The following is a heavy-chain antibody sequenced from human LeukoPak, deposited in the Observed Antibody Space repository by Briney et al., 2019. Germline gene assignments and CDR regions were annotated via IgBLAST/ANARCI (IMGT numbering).Heavy chain of an antibody. Sequence: GRSLRLSCEASGFSFSSYSMNWVRQAPGKGLEWVSYISSGGGTIYYADSVKGRFTISRDNAKNSLYLQMESLRPEDTAVYYCARGATVGASRFDYWGQGILVTVSS. CDR3: ARGATVGASRFDY. J-gene: IGHJ4*02. D-gene: IGHD1-26*01. V-gene: IGHV3-48*03. CDR2: ISSGGGTI. CDR1: GFSFSSYS.